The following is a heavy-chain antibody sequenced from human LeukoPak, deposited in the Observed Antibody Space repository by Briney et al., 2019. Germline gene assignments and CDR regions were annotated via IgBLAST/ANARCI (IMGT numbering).Heavy chain of an antibody. CDR1: GGSISSYY. D-gene: IGHD6-13*01. J-gene: IGHJ3*02. Sequence: SETLSLTCTVSGGSISSYYWSWIRQPPGKGLEWIGYIYYSGSTNYNPSLKSRVTISVDTSKNQFSLKLSSVTAADTAVYYCARPGSVAAELDAFDIWGQGTMVTVSS. CDR3: ARPGSVAAELDAFDI. CDR2: IYYSGST. V-gene: IGHV4-59*08.